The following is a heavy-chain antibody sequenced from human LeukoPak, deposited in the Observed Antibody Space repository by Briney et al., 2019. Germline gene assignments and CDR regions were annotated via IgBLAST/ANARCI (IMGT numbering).Heavy chain of an antibody. CDR2: ISGNGGSA. D-gene: IGHD3-3*01. CDR1: GVTFSSYV. CDR3: AKDSDGPNFRSGRVGFDY. Sequence: PGGSLRLSCAASGVTFSSYVMSWVRQAPGKGLEWVSGISGNGGSAYYGDSVKGRFTISRDNSKNTLYLQMNSLRAEDTAVYYCAKDSDGPNFRSGRVGFDYWGQGTLVTVSS. V-gene: IGHV3-23*01. J-gene: IGHJ4*02.